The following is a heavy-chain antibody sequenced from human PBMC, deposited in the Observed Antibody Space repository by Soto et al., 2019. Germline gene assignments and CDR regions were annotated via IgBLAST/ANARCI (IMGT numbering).Heavy chain of an antibody. V-gene: IGHV1-8*01. CDR3: ARRAETNGWNGFGADKYYFDF. Sequence: ASLKVSCKAYGYTFTSYYIYWVRQATVQGLEWMGWMNPNTGNSGYAQKFQGRVTMTSDTSKSTAHMEVSSLRSEDTAVYYCARRAETNGWNGFGADKYYFDFWGQGTLVTVSS. CDR2: MNPNTGNS. CDR1: GYTFTSYY. J-gene: IGHJ4*02. D-gene: IGHD1-1*01.